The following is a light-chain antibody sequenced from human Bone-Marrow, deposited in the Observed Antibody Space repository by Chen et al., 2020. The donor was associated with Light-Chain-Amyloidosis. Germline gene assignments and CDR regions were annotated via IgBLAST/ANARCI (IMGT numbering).Light chain of an antibody. J-gene: IGLJ2*01. CDR2: DVT. V-gene: IGLV2-8*01. CDR1: SSDVGGYNY. Sequence: QSALTQPPSASGSPGQSVTISCTGTSSDVGGYNYISWYQQHPGKAPKLMIYDVTRRPSGVPDRFSGSKSGNTASLTVSGRQAEDEADYYCSSYAGRNTVVFGGGTKLTVL. CDR3: SSYAGRNTVV.